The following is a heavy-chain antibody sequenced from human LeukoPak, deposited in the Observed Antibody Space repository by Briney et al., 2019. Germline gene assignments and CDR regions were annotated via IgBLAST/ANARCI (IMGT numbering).Heavy chain of an antibody. J-gene: IGHJ5*02. Sequence: PSETLSLTCAVSGGSISSGGYSWSWIRQPPGKGLEWIGYIYYSGSTYYNPSLKSRVTISVDTSKNQFSLKLSSVTAADTAVYYCARDLTVHDSSGHYNWFDPWGQGTLVTVSS. CDR2: IYYSGST. CDR3: ARDLTVHDSSGHYNWFDP. V-gene: IGHV4-30-4*07. D-gene: IGHD3-22*01. CDR1: GGSISSGGYS.